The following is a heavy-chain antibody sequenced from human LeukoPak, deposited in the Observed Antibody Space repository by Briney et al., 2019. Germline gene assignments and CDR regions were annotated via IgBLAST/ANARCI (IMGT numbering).Heavy chain of an antibody. CDR3: ARTPSGVLRYFDWLLYGAFDI. J-gene: IGHJ3*02. D-gene: IGHD3-9*01. Sequence: GGSLRLSCAASGFTFSSYSMNWVRQAPGKGLEWVSSISSSSSYIYYADSVKGRFTVSRDNAKNSLYLQMNSLRAEDTAVYYCARTPSGVLRYFDWLLYGAFDIWGQGTMVTVSS. CDR1: GFTFSSYS. V-gene: IGHV3-21*01. CDR2: ISSSSSYI.